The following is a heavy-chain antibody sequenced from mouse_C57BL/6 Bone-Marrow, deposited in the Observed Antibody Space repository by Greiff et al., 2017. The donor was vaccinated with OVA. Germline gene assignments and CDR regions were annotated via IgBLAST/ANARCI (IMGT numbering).Heavy chain of an antibody. Sequence: QVHVKQSGAELVRPGASVTLSCKASGYTFTDYDMHWVKQTPVNGLEWIGAIDPDTGGTDYNQTFKGKAILTADKSSSTAYMELRSLTSEDSAVYYCTGDLAWFAYWGQGTLVTVSA. CDR2: IDPDTGGT. D-gene: IGHD3-3*01. CDR3: TGDLAWFAY. V-gene: IGHV1-15*01. CDR1: GYTFTDYD. J-gene: IGHJ3*01.